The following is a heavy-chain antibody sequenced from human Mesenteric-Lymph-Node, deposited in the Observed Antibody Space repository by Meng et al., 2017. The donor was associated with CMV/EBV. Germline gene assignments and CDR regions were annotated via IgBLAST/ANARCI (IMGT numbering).Heavy chain of an antibody. D-gene: IGHD1-26*01. V-gene: IGHV1-69*04. Sequence: SVKVSCKASGGTFSSYTISWVRQAPGQGLEWMGRIIPILGIANYAQKFQSRVTITADKSTSTAYMELSSLRSEDTAVYYCAREEQELPLFDYWGQGTLVTVSS. CDR2: IIPILGIA. CDR3: AREEQELPLFDY. J-gene: IGHJ4*02. CDR1: GGTFSSYT.